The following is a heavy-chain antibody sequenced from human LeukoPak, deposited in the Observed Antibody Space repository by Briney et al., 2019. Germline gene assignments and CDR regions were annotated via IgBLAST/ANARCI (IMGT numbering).Heavy chain of an antibody. CDR2: IWYDGSKE. D-gene: IGHD1-14*01. J-gene: IGHJ4*02. CDR1: GFTFSNYG. Sequence: PGGSLRLSCAASGFTFSNYGMHWVRQAPDKGLEWVGIIWYDGSKEYYAESVKGRFTISRDNSKDILYLQMNSLRADDTAVYYGVRGPDLYNYWGQGTLVTVSS. CDR3: VRGPDLYNY. V-gene: IGHV3-33*01.